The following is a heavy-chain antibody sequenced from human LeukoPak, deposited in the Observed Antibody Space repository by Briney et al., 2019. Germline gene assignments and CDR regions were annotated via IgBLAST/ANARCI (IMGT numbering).Heavy chain of an antibody. D-gene: IGHD2-2*01. V-gene: IGHV3-23*01. J-gene: IGHJ4*02. CDR2: ISGSGGST. CDR3: AKGVGYCSSTSCQLFDY. CDR1: GFTFISYA. Sequence: GSLRLSCAASGFTFISYAMSWVRQAPGKGLEWVSAISGSGGSTYYADSVKGRFTISRDNSKNTLYLQMNSLRAEDTAVYYCAKGVGYCSSTSCQLFDYWGQGTLVTVSS.